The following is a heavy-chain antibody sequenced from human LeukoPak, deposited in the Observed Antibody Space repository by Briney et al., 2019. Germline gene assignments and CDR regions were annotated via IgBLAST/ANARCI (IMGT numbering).Heavy chain of an antibody. Sequence: PGGSLRLSCAASGFTFSSYSMNWVRQAPGKGLEWVSSISSSSSYIYYADSVKGRFTISRDNAKNSLYLQMNSLRAEDTAVYYCARVQWLVPVDYYYYYYGMDVWGQGTTVTVSS. CDR2: ISSSSSYI. D-gene: IGHD6-19*01. CDR1: GFTFSSYS. J-gene: IGHJ6*02. CDR3: ARVQWLVPVDYYYYYYGMDV. V-gene: IGHV3-21*01.